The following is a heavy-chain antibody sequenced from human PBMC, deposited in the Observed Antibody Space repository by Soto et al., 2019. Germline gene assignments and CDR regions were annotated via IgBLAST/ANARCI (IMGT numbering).Heavy chain of an antibody. Sequence: PSETLSLTCTVSGGSISSGDYYWSWIRQPPGKGLEWIGYIYDSGSTYYNPSLKSRVTISVDTSKNQFSLKLSAVTAADTAVYYCDRGDYYEIFDYWGQGTPVTVSS. J-gene: IGHJ4*02. D-gene: IGHD3-22*01. CDR1: GGSISSGDYY. CDR2: IYDSGST. V-gene: IGHV4-30-4*01. CDR3: DRGDYYEIFDY.